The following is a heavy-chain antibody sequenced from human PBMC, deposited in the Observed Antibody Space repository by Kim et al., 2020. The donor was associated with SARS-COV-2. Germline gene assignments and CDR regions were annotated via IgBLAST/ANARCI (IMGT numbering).Heavy chain of an antibody. Sequence: GGSLRLSCAASGFTFGIYAMHWVRQAPGKGQEYVSAISSNGGSTFYSNSVKGRFTISRDNSKNTLYLQMGSLRAEDMAVYYCASLWFGELEGAYGLDVWGQGTTVTVSS. J-gene: IGHJ6*02. D-gene: IGHD3-10*01. V-gene: IGHV3-64*01. CDR2: ISSNGGST. CDR3: ASLWFGELEGAYGLDV. CDR1: GFTFGIYA.